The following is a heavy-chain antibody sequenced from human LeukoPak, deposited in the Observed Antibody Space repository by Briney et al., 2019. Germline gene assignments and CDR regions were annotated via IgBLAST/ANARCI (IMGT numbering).Heavy chain of an antibody. CDR2: IYYSGST. V-gene: IGHV4-30-4*08. D-gene: IGHD3-22*01. CDR1: GGSISSGDYY. Sequence: SETLSLTCTVSGGSISSGDYYWSWIRQPPGKGLEWIGYIYYSGSTYYNPSLKSRVTISVDTSKNQFSLKLSSVTAADTAVYYCARAHYYDSSGYWWSDPWGQGTLVTVSS. J-gene: IGHJ5*02. CDR3: ARAHYYDSSGYWWSDP.